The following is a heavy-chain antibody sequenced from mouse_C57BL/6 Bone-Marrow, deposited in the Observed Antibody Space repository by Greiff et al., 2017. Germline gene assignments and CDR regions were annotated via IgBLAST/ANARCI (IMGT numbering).Heavy chain of an antibody. CDR1: GYTFTDYY. J-gene: IGHJ1*03. CDR2: IFPGSGST. Sequence: QVQLKQSGPELVKPGASVKISCKASGYTFTDYYINWVKQRPGQGLEWIGWIFPGSGSTYYNEKFKGKATLTVDKSSSTAYMLLSSLTSEDSAVYFCARSYGNSFWYFDVWGTGTTVTVSS. D-gene: IGHD2-1*01. V-gene: IGHV1-75*01. CDR3: ARSYGNSFWYFDV.